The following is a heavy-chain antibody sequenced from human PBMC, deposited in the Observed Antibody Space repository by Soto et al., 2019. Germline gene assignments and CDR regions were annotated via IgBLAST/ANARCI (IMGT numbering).Heavy chain of an antibody. CDR3: AKDYQYYSMDV. V-gene: IGHV3-30*18. J-gene: IGHJ6*02. CDR2: ISYDGSNK. CDR1: GFTFSSYG. Sequence: QVQLVESGGGVVQPGRSLRLSCAASGFTFSSYGMHWVRQAPGKGLEWVAVISYDGSNKYYADSVKGRFTISRDNSKNTLYLQMNSLRAEDTAVYYCAKDYQYYSMDVWGQGTTVTVSS. D-gene: IGHD3-16*02.